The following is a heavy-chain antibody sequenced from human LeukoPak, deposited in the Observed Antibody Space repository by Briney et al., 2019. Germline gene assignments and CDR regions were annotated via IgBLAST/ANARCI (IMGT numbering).Heavy chain of an antibody. J-gene: IGHJ6*02. Sequence: YPGGSLRLSCAASGFTFSIYSMNWVRQAPGKGLEWVAVISYDGSNKYYADSVKGRFTISRDNSKNTLYLQMNSLRAEDTAVYYCARSDYSNYGPYYYYGMDVWGQGTTVTVSS. CDR2: ISYDGSNK. CDR3: ARSDYSNYGPYYYYGMDV. CDR1: GFTFSIYS. D-gene: IGHD4-11*01. V-gene: IGHV3-30*03.